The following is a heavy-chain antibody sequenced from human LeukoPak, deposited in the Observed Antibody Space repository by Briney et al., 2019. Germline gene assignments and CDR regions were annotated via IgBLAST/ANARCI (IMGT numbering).Heavy chain of an antibody. J-gene: IGHJ4*02. Sequence: PGRSLGLSCAASGFTFSSYGMHWVRQAPGKGLEWVAVISYDGSNKYYADSVKGRFTISRDNSKNTLYLQMNSLRAEDTAVYYCAKVGGYGDYVNYFDYWGQGTLVTVSS. D-gene: IGHD4-17*01. CDR3: AKVGGYGDYVNYFDY. CDR1: GFTFSSYG. CDR2: ISYDGSNK. V-gene: IGHV3-30*18.